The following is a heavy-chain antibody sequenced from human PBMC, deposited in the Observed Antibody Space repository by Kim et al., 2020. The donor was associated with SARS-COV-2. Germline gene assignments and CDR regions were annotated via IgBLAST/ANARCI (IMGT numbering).Heavy chain of an antibody. V-gene: IGHV1-18*01. CDR2: NT. J-gene: IGHJ3*02. Sequence: NTNYAQKLQGRVTMTKDTSTSTVYMELRSLRADDTAGYYCARDRADAFDIWGQGTMVTVSS. CDR3: ARDRADAFDI.